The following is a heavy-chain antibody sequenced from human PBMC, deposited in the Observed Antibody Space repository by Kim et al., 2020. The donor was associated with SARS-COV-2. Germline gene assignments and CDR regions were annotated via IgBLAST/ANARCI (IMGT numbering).Heavy chain of an antibody. D-gene: IGHD1-1*01. V-gene: IGHV3-30*03. CDR2: KPHDDGKE. J-gene: IGHJ6*03. CDR3: ARGNNNHMDV. Sequence: GGSLRLSCAASGFTFSSYGMQWVRQAPGKGLEWVAVKPHDDGKENYADSVKGRFTVSRDNSRNTLYPQMNSMRGEETAVYYCARGNNNHMDVWGKGPTVTVS. CDR1: GFTFSSYG.